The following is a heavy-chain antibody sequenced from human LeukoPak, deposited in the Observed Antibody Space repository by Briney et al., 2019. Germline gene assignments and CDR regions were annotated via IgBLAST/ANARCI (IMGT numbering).Heavy chain of an antibody. CDR3: ARDLPVGATDYYYGMDV. CDR2: ISYDGSNK. Sequence: GRSLRLSCAASGFTFSSYGMHWVRQAPGKGLEWVAVISYDGSNKYYADSVKGRFTISRDNSKNTLYLQMNSLRAEDTAVYYCARDLPVGATDYYYGMDVWGQGTTVTVSS. D-gene: IGHD1-26*01. CDR1: GFTFSSYG. V-gene: IGHV3-30*03. J-gene: IGHJ6*02.